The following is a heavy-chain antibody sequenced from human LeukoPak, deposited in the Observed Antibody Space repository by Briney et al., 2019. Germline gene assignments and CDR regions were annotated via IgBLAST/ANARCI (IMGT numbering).Heavy chain of an antibody. CDR2: ISSTSSTI. V-gene: IGHV3-48*02. CDR3: ARAAPYYYDSSGYSAFDS. CDR1: GFTFRSYS. Sequence: GGSLRLSCAASGFTFRSYSMHWVRQAPGKGLECVSYISSTSSTIYYADSVKGRFTISRDNAKNSLYLQMNSLRDEDTAVYYCARAAPYYYDSSGYSAFDSWGQGTMVTVSA. D-gene: IGHD3-22*01. J-gene: IGHJ3*02.